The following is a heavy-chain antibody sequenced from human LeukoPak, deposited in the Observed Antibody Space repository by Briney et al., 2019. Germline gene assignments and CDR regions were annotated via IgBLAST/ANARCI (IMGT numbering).Heavy chain of an antibody. CDR3: AKASVAIPQYCNS. D-gene: IGHD2-2*02. CDR2: ISGTGSST. J-gene: IGHJ5*02. CDR1: GFTFSNYA. V-gene: IGHV3-23*01. Sequence: GGSLRLSCAASGFTFSNYAMDWVRQAPGKGLEWVSTISGTGSSTYYADSAKGRFTISRDNSKDTLFLQLNSLTAADTAMYFCAKASVAIPQYCNSWGQGTLVTVSS.